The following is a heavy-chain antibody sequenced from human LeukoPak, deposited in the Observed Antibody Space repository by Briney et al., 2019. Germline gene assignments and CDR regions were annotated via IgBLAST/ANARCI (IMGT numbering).Heavy chain of an antibody. CDR2: IYTSGST. CDR1: GGSISSGSYY. CDR3: AITRAYDSSGYSFDY. V-gene: IGHV4-61*02. D-gene: IGHD3-22*01. Sequence: SETLSLTCTVSGGSISSGSYYWSWIRQPAGKGLEWIGRIYTSGSTNYNPSLKSRVTISADTSKNQFSLKLSSVTAADTAVYYCAITRAYDSSGYSFDYWGQGTLVTVSS. J-gene: IGHJ4*02.